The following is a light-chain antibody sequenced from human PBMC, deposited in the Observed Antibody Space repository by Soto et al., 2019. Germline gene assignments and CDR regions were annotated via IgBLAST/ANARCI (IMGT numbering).Light chain of an antibody. CDR3: LLCYGGAEL. J-gene: IGLJ2*01. CDR2: STS. CDR1: TGAVTSGYY. Sequence: QAVVTQEPSLTVSPGGTVTLTCASSTGAVTSGYYPNWFQQKPGQAPRALIYSTSNKHPWTPARFSGSLLGGKAALTLSGVQPEDEAEYYCLLCYGGAELFGGGTKLTVL. V-gene: IGLV7-43*01.